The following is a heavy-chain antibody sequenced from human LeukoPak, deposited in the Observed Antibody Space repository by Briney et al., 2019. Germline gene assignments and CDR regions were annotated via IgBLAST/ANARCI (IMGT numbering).Heavy chain of an antibody. V-gene: IGHV3-15*01. Sequence: GGSLRLSCAASGFTFSSYGMHWVRQAPGEGLEWVGRIKSKTHGGTTDYAAPVYGRFTVSRDDSKNTLYLQMNSLQTEDTAVYYCTTFSDCTSSICYTNYWGQGTLVTVSS. CDR3: TTFSDCTSSICYTNY. D-gene: IGHD2-2*02. CDR1: GFTFSSYG. CDR2: IKSKTHGGTT. J-gene: IGHJ4*02.